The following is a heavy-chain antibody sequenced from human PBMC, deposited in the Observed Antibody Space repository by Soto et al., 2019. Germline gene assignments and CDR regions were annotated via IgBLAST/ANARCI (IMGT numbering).Heavy chain of an antibody. Sequence: QVQLVQSGDEVKQPGASVKVSCKASGSTITAYGISWVRQAPGQGLEWMAWISSHNGNTYYAQNLQGRVTMTTDTSPSTAYMELRSLISDYTPVYYCARSIIASASPFDYWGQGALVTVSS. CDR1: GSTITAYG. CDR2: ISSHNGNT. CDR3: ARSIIASASPFDY. J-gene: IGHJ4*02. V-gene: IGHV1-18*01. D-gene: IGHD6-13*01.